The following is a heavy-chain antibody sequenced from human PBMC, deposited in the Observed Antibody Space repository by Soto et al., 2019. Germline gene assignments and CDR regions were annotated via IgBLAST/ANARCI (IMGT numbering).Heavy chain of an antibody. CDR1: GGSISSYY. D-gene: IGHD3-22*01. CDR2: IYTSGST. V-gene: IGHV4-4*07. J-gene: IGHJ3*02. Sequence: SETLSLTCTVSGGSISSYYWSWIRQPAGKGLEWIGRIYTSGSTNYNPSLKSRVTMSVDTSKNQFSLKLSSVTAADTAVYYCARDSPYYYDSSGYWDAFDIWGQGTMVTVSS. CDR3: ARDSPYYYDSSGYWDAFDI.